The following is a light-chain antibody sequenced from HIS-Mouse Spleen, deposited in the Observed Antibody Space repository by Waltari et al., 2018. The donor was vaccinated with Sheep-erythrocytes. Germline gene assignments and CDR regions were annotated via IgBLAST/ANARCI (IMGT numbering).Light chain of an antibody. CDR1: QSISSY. CDR2: AAS. V-gene: IGKV1-39*01. CDR3: QQSYSTPRT. Sequence: DLQMTQSPFSLSASVGDSVTIPCRASQSISSYLNWYQPKPGKAPKLLIYAASSLQSGVPSRFSGSGSGTDFTLTISSLQPEDFATYYCQQSYSTPRTFGQGTKVEIK. J-gene: IGKJ1*01.